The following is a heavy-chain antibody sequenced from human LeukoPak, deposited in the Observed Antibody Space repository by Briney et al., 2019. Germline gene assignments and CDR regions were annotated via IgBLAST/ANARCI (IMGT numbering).Heavy chain of an antibody. J-gene: IGHJ4*02. V-gene: IGHV4-59*01. CDR2: IYYSGST. CDR1: GGSISSYY. Sequence: SETLSLTCTVSGGSISSYYWSWIRQPPGKGLEWIGYIYYSGSTNYNPSLKSRVTISVDTSKNQFSLRLSSVTAADTAVYYCARGYCSGGSCLFDYWGQGTLVTVSS. D-gene: IGHD2-15*01. CDR3: ARGYCSGGSCLFDY.